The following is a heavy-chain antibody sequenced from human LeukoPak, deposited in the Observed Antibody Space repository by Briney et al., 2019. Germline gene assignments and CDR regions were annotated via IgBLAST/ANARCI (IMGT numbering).Heavy chain of an antibody. V-gene: IGHV3-48*01. J-gene: IGHJ3*02. CDR3: ARHRGDSGYDYRELFGAFDI. Sequence: GGSLRLSCAASGFTFSSYSMNWVRQAPGKGLEWVSYISSSSSTIYYADSVKGRFTISRDNAKNSLYLQMNSLKASDTAMYYCARHRGDSGYDYRELFGAFDIWGQGTMVTVSS. CDR1: GFTFSSYS. CDR2: ISSSSSTI. D-gene: IGHD5-12*01.